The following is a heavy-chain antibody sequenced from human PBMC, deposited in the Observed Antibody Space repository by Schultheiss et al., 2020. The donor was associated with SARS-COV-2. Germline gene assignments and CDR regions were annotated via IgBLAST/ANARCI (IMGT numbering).Heavy chain of an antibody. V-gene: IGHV1-18*01. CDR3: ARDRRYCTNGVCSYAFDI. Sequence: ASVKVSCKASGYTFTSYGISWVRQAPGQGLEWMGWINPNSGGTNYAQKLQGRVTMTTDTSTSTAYMELRSLRSDDTAVYYCARDRRYCTNGVCSYAFDIWGQGTMVTVSS. J-gene: IGHJ3*02. D-gene: IGHD2-8*01. CDR1: GYTFTSYG. CDR2: INPNSGGT.